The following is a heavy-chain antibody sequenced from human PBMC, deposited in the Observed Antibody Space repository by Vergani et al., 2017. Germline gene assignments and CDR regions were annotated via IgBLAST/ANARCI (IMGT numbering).Heavy chain of an antibody. CDR3: AKSTIFGLSNYYYYGMDV. Sequence: EVQLVESGGGLVQTGRSLRLSCAASGFTFDDYAMHWVRQAPGKGLEWVSGISWNSGSTGYADSVKGRFTISRDNAKNSLYLQMNSLRAEDTALYYCAKSTIFGLSNYYYYGMDVWGQGTTVTVSS. V-gene: IGHV3-9*01. J-gene: IGHJ6*02. D-gene: IGHD3-3*01. CDR1: GFTFDDYA. CDR2: ISWNSGST.